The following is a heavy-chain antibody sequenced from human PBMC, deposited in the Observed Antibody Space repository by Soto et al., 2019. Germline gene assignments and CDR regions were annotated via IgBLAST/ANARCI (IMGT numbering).Heavy chain of an antibody. CDR2: ISTFSGDA. J-gene: IGHJ4*02. D-gene: IGHD2-8*02. CDR1: GYPFSTYG. CDR3: ARDEGYCTGGVCLFSAH. V-gene: IGHV1-18*01. Sequence: QVQLVQSGAEVKKPGASVKVSCKASGYPFSTYGINWVRQAPGQGLQWMGSISTFSGDANYAQSLQGRVTMTTDTSTTTAYMELRSLRSDDTAIYYCARDEGYCTGGVCLFSAHWGQGTLVTVSS.